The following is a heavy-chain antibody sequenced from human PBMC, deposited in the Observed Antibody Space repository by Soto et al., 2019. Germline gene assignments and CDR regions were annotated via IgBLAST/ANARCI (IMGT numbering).Heavy chain of an antibody. V-gene: IGHV1-8*01. Sequence: ASVKVSCKASGYTFTSYDINWVRQATGQGLEWMGWMNPNSGNTGYAQKFQGRVTMTRNTSISTAYMELSSLRSEDTAVYYRARGAFSGWSDLFVPWGQGTPVTVSS. CDR1: GYTFTSYD. CDR2: MNPNSGNT. D-gene: IGHD6-19*01. CDR3: ARGAFSGWSDLFVP. J-gene: IGHJ5*02.